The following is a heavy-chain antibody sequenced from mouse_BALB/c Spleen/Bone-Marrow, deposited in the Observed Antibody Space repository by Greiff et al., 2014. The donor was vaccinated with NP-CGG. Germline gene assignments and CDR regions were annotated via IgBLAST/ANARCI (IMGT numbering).Heavy chain of an antibody. V-gene: IGHV14-3*02. CDR3: ASYYYGSSSFAY. Sequence: VHVKQSXAELVKPGASVKLSCTASGFNIKDTYMHWVKQRPEQGLEWIGRIDPANGNTKYDPKFQGKATITADTSSNTAYLQLSSLTSEDTAVYYCASYYYGSSSFAYWGQGTMVTVSA. J-gene: IGHJ3*01. CDR1: GFNIKDTY. D-gene: IGHD1-1*01. CDR2: IDPANGNT.